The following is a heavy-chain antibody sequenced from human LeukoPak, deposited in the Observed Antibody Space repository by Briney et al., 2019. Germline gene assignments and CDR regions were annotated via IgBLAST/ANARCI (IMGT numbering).Heavy chain of an antibody. D-gene: IGHD3-10*01. CDR1: GGSISSGNYY. J-gene: IGHJ5*02. CDR2: ISTSGST. V-gene: IGHV4-61*02. Sequence: PSQTLSLTCTVSGGSISSGNYYCSWIRQPAGQGLEWFGRISTSGSTNYNPSLKSRVTLSVDTSKNQFSLQLTSVTAADTAVYYCAREANYYASGSYLGDWFDPWGQGTLVTVSS. CDR3: AREANYYASGSYLGDWFDP.